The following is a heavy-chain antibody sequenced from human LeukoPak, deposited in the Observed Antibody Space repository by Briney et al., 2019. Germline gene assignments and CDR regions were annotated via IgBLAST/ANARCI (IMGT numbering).Heavy chain of an antibody. Sequence: SETLSLTCAVYGGSFSGYYWSWIRQPPGKGLEWIGEINHSGSTNYNPSLKSRVTISVDTSKNQFSLKLSSVTAADTAVYYCARYPYSSIAVAGVYYFDYWGQGTLVTVSS. CDR2: INHSGST. CDR1: GGSFSGYY. CDR3: ARYPYSSIAVAGVYYFDY. D-gene: IGHD6-19*01. V-gene: IGHV4-34*01. J-gene: IGHJ4*02.